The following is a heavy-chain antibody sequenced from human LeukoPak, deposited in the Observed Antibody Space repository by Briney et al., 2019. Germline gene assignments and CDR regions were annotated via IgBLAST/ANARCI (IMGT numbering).Heavy chain of an antibody. CDR1: GFTFSSYA. Sequence: GGSLRLSCAASGFTFSSYAMHWVRQAPGKGLEWVAVISYDGSNKYYADSVKGRFTISRDNSKNTLYLQMNSLRAEDTAVYHCARDADGSGSYLEEAFDIWGQGTMVTVSS. CDR2: ISYDGSNK. CDR3: ARDADGSGSYLEEAFDI. V-gene: IGHV3-30-3*01. J-gene: IGHJ3*02. D-gene: IGHD3-10*01.